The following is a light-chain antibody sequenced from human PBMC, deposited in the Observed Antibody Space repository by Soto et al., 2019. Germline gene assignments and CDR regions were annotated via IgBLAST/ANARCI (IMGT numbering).Light chain of an antibody. CDR2: DAS. CDR1: QSVRTY. V-gene: IGKV3-20*01. J-gene: IGKJ1*01. Sequence: EILMTQSPATLSVSPGERATLSCRASQSVRTYVAWYQQKAGQAPRLLIYDASNRATGIPARFSGSGSGTDFTLTISRLEPEDFAVYYCQQYGSSPRTFGQGTKVDIK. CDR3: QQYGSSPRT.